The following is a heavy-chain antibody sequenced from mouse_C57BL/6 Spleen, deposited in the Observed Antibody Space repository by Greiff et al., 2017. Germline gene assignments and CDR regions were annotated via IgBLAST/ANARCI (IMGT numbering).Heavy chain of an antibody. CDR1: GYTFTSYW. V-gene: IGHV1-55*01. Sequence: QVQLQQPGAELVKPGASVKMSCKASGYTFTSYWITWVKQRPGQGLEWIGDIYPGSGNTYYNEKFKGKATLTADKSSSTAYMELRSLTSEDSAVYFCARSTDWDVRYFDYWGQGTTLTVSS. CDR3: ARSTDWDVRYFDY. CDR2: IYPGSGNT. J-gene: IGHJ2*01. D-gene: IGHD4-1*01.